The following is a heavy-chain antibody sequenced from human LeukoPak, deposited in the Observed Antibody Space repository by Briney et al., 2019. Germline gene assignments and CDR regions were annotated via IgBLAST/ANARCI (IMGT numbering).Heavy chain of an antibody. V-gene: IGHV3-74*01. Sequence: GGSLRLSCAASGFTFRDYWMHWVRQAPGKGLVGVSRIDRDGTITYYADSVKGRFTISRDTAKNTLYLQMNSLRAEDTAVYCCAREHRDVGATVDNWGQGTLVTVSS. CDR3: AREHRDVGATVDN. D-gene: IGHD1-26*01. CDR1: GFTFRDYW. CDR2: IDRDGTIT. J-gene: IGHJ4*02.